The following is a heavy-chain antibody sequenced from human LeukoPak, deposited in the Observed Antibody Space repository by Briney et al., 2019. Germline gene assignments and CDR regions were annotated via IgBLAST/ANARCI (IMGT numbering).Heavy chain of an antibody. Sequence: SETLSLTCTVSGGSISSYYWSWIRQPPGKGLEWIGYIYYSGSTNYNPSLKSRVTISVDTSKNHFSLKLSSVTAADTAVYYCAKIPSMVRGVLDYWGQGTLVTVSS. J-gene: IGHJ4*02. CDR1: GGSISSYY. CDR2: IYYSGST. D-gene: IGHD3-10*01. CDR3: AKIPSMVRGVLDY. V-gene: IGHV4-59*08.